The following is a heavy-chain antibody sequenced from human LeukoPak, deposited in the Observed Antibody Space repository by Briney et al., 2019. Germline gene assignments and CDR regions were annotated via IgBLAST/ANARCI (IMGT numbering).Heavy chain of an antibody. D-gene: IGHD3-10*02. Sequence: GGSLRLSCAASGFTFSRHPMHWVRQAPGKGLEWVSYISSSGSTIYYADSVKGRSTISRDNAKNSLYLQMNSLRAEDTAVYYCAELGITMIGGVWGKGTTVTISS. V-gene: IGHV3-48*03. CDR1: GFTFSRHP. J-gene: IGHJ6*04. CDR2: ISSSGSTI. CDR3: AELGITMIGGV.